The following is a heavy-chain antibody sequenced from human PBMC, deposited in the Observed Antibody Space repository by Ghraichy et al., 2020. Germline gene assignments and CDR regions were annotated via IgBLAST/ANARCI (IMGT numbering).Heavy chain of an antibody. CDR2: IHYNGHT. J-gene: IGHJ5*02. Sequence: SETLSLICTVSGGSISSTSFHWAWIRQPPGKGLEWLGNIHYNGHTYYNPSLKSRVTMSLDASKNQFSLNLTSVTAADLAVYYCARSPVLPTNRWFDPWGQGTLVTVSS. D-gene: IGHD1-1*01. CDR3: ARSPVLPTNRWFDP. V-gene: IGHV4-39*07. CDR1: GGSISSTSFH.